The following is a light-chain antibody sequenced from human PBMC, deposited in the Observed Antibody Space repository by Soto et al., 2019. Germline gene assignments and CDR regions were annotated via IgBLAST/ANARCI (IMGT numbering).Light chain of an antibody. CDR1: TNDVGGYKY. CDR2: EVN. V-gene: IGLV2-14*01. Sequence: QSVLAQPASVSGSPGQSITISCTGTTNDVGGYKYVSWYQQHPGKAPKLMIYEVNNRASGVSNRFSGSKSGNTASLTISGLQAEDEADYFCGSYTSNDTLEVFGAGTKVTVL. J-gene: IGLJ1*01. CDR3: GSYTSNDTLEV.